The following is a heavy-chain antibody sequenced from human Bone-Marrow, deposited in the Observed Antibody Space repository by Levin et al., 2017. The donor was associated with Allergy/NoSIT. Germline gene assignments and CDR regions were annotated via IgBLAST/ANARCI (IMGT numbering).Heavy chain of an antibody. CDR1: GYTLKELS. Sequence: ASVKVSCKVSGYTLKELSMHWVRQAPGKGLEWMGGFDPEEGETSYAQHFQGRVTMTEDSSTDTAYMELSSLRSEDTAVYYCAAVKGTSMTTSPHLDYWGQGTLVTVSS. CDR3: AAVKGTSMTTSPHLDY. J-gene: IGHJ4*02. CDR2: FDPEEGET. D-gene: IGHD4-17*01. V-gene: IGHV1-24*01.